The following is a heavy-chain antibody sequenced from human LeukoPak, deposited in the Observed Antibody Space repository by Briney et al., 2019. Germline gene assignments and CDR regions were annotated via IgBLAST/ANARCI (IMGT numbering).Heavy chain of an antibody. J-gene: IGHJ4*02. Sequence: SETLALTCTVSGGSISSYYWSWIRQPPGKGLEWIGYIYYTGSTNYNPSLKSRVTISVDTSKNQFSLRLSSVTAADTAIYYCARDKRDSSSFDYWGQGTLVTVSS. V-gene: IGHV4-59*01. D-gene: IGHD6-6*01. CDR3: ARDKRDSSSFDY. CDR1: GGSISSYY. CDR2: IYYTGST.